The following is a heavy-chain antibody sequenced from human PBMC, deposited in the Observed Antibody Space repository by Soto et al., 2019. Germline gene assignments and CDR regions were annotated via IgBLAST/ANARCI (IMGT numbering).Heavy chain of an antibody. V-gene: IGHV1-46*01. CDR1: GYTFTSYY. D-gene: IGHD2-2*01. Sequence: ASVKVSCKASGYTFTSYYMHWVRQAPGQGLEWMGIINPSGGSTSYAQKFQGRVTMTRDTSTSTVYMELSSLRSEDTAVYYCARDGPKGIVVVPAAIDYGMDVWGQGTTVTVS. CDR3: ARDGPKGIVVVPAAIDYGMDV. J-gene: IGHJ6*02. CDR2: INPSGGST.